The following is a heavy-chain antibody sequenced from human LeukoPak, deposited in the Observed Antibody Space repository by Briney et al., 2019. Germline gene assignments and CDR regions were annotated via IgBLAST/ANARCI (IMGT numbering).Heavy chain of an antibody. CDR3: ARVTVSGWYTALDY. D-gene: IGHD6-19*01. CDR1: GFTFRTYS. CDR2: INSDGSST. Sequence: GGSLRLSCAASGFTFRTYSIIWVRQAPGKGLEWVSHINSDGSSTSYADSVKGQFTVSRDNAKNTLYLLMSNLRAEDTAVYYCARVTVSGWYTALDYWGQGTLVSVSS. J-gene: IGHJ4*02. V-gene: IGHV3-74*01.